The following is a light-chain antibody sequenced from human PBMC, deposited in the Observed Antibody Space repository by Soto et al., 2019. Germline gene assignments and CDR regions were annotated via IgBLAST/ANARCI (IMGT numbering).Light chain of an antibody. V-gene: IGKV1-39*01. CDR1: RSISKY. Sequence: DIQMTQSSSSLSASVGDRVTIACRASRSISKYLNWYQQKPGEAPQLLIYHASNLQSGVPTRFSGSGSETDFTLTISSLQPEDFATYYCQQSYTSPPVTFGGGTKVEIK. CDR3: QQSYTSPPVT. CDR2: HAS. J-gene: IGKJ4*01.